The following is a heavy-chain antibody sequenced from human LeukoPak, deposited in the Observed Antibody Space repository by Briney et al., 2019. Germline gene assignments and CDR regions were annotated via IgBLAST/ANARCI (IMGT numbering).Heavy chain of an antibody. J-gene: IGHJ4*02. V-gene: IGHV3-74*01. CDR1: GLSFSNYW. CDR3: ATPHGGVIEYFDY. CDR2: INPEETTI. D-gene: IGHD3-16*02. Sequence: GGSLRLSCEASGLSFSNYWMHWVRQAPGKGLVWVSRINPEETTISYADSVKGRFTISRDNSKNTLYLQMNSLRAEDTAVYYCATPHGGVIEYFDYWGQGTLVTVSS.